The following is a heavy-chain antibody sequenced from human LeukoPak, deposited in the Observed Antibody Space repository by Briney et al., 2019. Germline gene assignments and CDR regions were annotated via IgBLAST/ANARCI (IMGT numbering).Heavy chain of an antibody. J-gene: IGHJ4*02. D-gene: IGHD1-26*01. Sequence: SETLSLTCAVYGGSFSGYYWSWIRQPPGKGLEWIGEINHSGSTNYNPSLKSRVTMSVDTSKNQFSLKLSSVTAADTAVYYCARKSRELAYFDYWGQGTLVTVSS. V-gene: IGHV4-34*01. CDR1: GGSFSGYY. CDR3: ARKSRELAYFDY. CDR2: INHSGST.